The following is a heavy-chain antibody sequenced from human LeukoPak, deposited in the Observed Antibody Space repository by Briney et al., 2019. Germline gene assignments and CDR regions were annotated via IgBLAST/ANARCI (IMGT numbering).Heavy chain of an antibody. J-gene: IGHJ4*02. Sequence: ASVKVSCKASGYTFTGYYMHWVRQAPGQGLEWMGWNNPNSGGTNYAQKFQGRVTMTRDTSISTAYMELSRLRSDDTAVYYCARDDSSGSAPFDYWGQGTLVTVSS. CDR1: GYTFTGYY. CDR2: NNPNSGGT. CDR3: ARDDSSGSAPFDY. V-gene: IGHV1-2*02. D-gene: IGHD3-22*01.